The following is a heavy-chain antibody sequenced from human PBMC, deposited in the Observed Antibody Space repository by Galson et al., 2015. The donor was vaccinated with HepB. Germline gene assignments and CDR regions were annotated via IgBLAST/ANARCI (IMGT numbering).Heavy chain of an antibody. V-gene: IGHV4-61*02. CDR1: GGSISSGSYY. D-gene: IGHD6-13*01. Sequence: TLSLTCTVSGGSISSGSYYWSWIRQPAGKGLEWIGRIYTSGSTNYNPSLKSRVTISVDTSKNQFSLKLSSVTAADTAVYYCARRGEYSSSWYHPGRFDPWGQGTLVTVSS. J-gene: IGHJ5*02. CDR3: ARRGEYSSSWYHPGRFDP. CDR2: IYTSGST.